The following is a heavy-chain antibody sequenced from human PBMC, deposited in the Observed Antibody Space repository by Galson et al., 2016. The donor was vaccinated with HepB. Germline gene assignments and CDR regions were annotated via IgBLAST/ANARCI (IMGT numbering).Heavy chain of an antibody. Sequence: SETLSLTCTVSGGSISSNYWSWIRQPPGKGLEWIGYISHSGSTNYTPSLTSRVTLSVDTAKNQFSRKLSSVTAANTAVYSCARVGGYSSRWYLASGVGWFDPWGQGTLVTVSS. J-gene: IGHJ5*02. V-gene: IGHV4-59*01. D-gene: IGHD6-19*01. CDR3: ARVGGYSSRWYLASGVGWFDP. CDR1: GGSISSNY. CDR2: ISHSGST.